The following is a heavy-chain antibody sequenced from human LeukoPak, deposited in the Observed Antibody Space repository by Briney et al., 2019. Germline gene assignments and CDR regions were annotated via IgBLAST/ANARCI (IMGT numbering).Heavy chain of an antibody. V-gene: IGHV1-69*05. D-gene: IGHD1-7*01. CDR1: GGTFSSYA. J-gene: IGHJ4*02. Sequence: SVKVSCKASGGTFSSYAISWVRQAPGQGLEWMGGIIPIFGTANYAQKFQGRVTITTDESTSTAYMELSSLRSEDTAVYYCARGGLGLITGTTYFDYWGQGTLVTVSS. CDR3: ARGGLGLITGTTYFDY. CDR2: IIPIFGTA.